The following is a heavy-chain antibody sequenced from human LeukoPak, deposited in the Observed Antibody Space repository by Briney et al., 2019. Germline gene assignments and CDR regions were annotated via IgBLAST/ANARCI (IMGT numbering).Heavy chain of an antibody. CDR3: ARSPSRTVTGPCDY. CDR2: ISGTGGST. J-gene: IGHJ4*02. V-gene: IGHV3-23*01. D-gene: IGHD4-17*01. CDR1: GTTYA. Sequence: VGSLRLSCAASGTTYAMSWVRQAPGKGLEWVSVISGTGGSTYYADSVKGRFTISRDNSKNTLYLQMNSLRAEDTAVYYCARSPSRTVTGPCDYWGQGTLVTVSS.